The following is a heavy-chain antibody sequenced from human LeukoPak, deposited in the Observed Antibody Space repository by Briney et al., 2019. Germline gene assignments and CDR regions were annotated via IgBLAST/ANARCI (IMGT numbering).Heavy chain of an antibody. D-gene: IGHD7-27*01. J-gene: IGHJ6*02. CDR1: GFTFSSYS. V-gene: IGHV3-21*01. CDR3: ARVPGENPYYYGMDV. CDR2: ISSRSSYI. Sequence: GGSLRLSCAASGFTFSSYSMNWVRQAPGKGLEWVSSISSRSSYIYYADSVRGRFTISRDNAKNSLYLQMNSLSAEDTAVYYCARVPGENPYYYGMDVWGQGTTVTVSS.